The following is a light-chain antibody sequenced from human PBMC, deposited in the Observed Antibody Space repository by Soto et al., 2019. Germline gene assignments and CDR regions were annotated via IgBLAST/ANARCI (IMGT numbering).Light chain of an antibody. Sequence: DIQMTQSPSTLSASVGDRVTITCRASQSINNWLAWYQQKPGKAPKLLIYKASSLESGVPSRFSGSGSGTEFTLTISSLQPDDFATYYCQQYNNPAYTFGQGTKLEIK. J-gene: IGKJ2*01. CDR3: QQYNNPAYT. V-gene: IGKV1-5*03. CDR1: QSINNW. CDR2: KAS.